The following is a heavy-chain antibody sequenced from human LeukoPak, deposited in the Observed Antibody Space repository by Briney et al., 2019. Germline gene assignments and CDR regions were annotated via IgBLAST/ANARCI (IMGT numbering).Heavy chain of an antibody. Sequence: PGGSLRLSCAASGFTFSSYWMSWVRQAPGKGLEWVANIKQDGSEKYYVDSVKGRFTISRDNAKNSLYLQMNSLRAEDTAVYYCARASMKLWLLPPDAFDIWGQGTMVTVSS. D-gene: IGHD3-22*01. CDR3: ARASMKLWLLPPDAFDI. J-gene: IGHJ3*02. V-gene: IGHV3-7*01. CDR2: IKQDGSEK. CDR1: GFTFSSYW.